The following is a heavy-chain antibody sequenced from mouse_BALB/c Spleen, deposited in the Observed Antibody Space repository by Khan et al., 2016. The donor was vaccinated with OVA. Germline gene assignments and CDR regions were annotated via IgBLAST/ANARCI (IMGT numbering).Heavy chain of an antibody. D-gene: IGHD2-3*01. CDR3: ARPAYDGYYDF. J-gene: IGHJ2*01. CDR2: ISTYSGNT. CDR1: GYTFTDYA. Sequence: QVQLKQSGPELVRPGVSVKISCKGSGYTFTDYAMYWVKQSHAESLEWIGLISTYSGNTNYNQKFKGKATMTVDKSSTTAYMELARLTSEDSAIYYFARPAYDGYYDFWGQGTTLTVSS. V-gene: IGHV1S137*01.